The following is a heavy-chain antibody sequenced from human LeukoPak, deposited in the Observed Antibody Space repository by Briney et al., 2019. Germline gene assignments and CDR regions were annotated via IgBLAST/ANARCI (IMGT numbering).Heavy chain of an antibody. CDR3: ARQCRGFWYFDL. CDR2: IYYNRIT. J-gene: IGHJ2*01. V-gene: IGHV4-59*08. D-gene: IGHD6-25*01. CDR1: GRPISSYY. Sequence: TSETLSLTCTVSGRPISSYYWRWTRHPPGKGLVGIEYIYYNRITHYNRSLKSRVTISVDPSKTQSALKLSSVPAPDTALYYCARQCRGFWYFDLWVGGSQVA.